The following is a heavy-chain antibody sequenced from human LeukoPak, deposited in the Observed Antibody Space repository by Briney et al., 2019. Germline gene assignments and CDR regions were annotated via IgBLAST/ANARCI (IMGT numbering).Heavy chain of an antibody. CDR2: ISGSGGST. V-gene: IGHV3-23*01. Sequence: GGSLRLSCAASGFTFSSYAMSWVRQAPGKGLEWVSAISGSGGSTYCADSVKGRFTISRDNSKNTLYLQMNSLRAEDTAVYYCARDERSTGFIWFDPWGQGTLVTVSS. J-gene: IGHJ5*02. D-gene: IGHD6-19*01. CDR1: GFTFSSYA. CDR3: ARDERSTGFIWFDP.